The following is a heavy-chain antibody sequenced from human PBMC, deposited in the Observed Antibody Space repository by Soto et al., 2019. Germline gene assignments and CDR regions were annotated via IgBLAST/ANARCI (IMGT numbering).Heavy chain of an antibody. CDR1: GRSVSSGSYY. J-gene: IGHJ4*02. D-gene: IGHD3-3*01. CDR2: IYYSGST. CDR3: ASSSYDFWTGQHGN. V-gene: IGHV4-61*01. Sequence: PETLSLTCPVSGRSVSSGSYYWSWIRQPPGKGLEWIGYIYYSGSTNYNPSLKSRVTISVDTSKNQCSLKLSSVTASDLAVYYCASSSYDFWTGQHGNWGQGTLVTVSS.